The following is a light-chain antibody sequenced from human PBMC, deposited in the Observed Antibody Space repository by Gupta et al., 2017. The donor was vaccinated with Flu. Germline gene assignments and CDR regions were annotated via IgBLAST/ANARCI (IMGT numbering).Light chain of an antibody. CDR2: ESI. CDR3: YSHIPTTTTWV. J-gene: IGLJ3*02. CDR1: NIDVGNYKW. Sequence: QSALTQPASVSGSPGQSITISCTGINIDVGNYKWVSWYQQHPGKAPELIIYESIQRPSGVSSRFSGSKSGNTAFLTIPGAQAEDEADYYCYSHIPTTTTWVFGGGTKVTVL. V-gene: IGLV2-14*02.